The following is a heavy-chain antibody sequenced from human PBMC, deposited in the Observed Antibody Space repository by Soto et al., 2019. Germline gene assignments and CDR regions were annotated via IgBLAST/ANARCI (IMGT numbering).Heavy chain of an antibody. Sequence: QVQLVQSGAEVKKPGASVKVSCKASGYTFTSSGMSWVRQAPGQGLEWMGWISAHTGSSEYAQRFQGRVTMTTARSTSTAYMELRSLRYDDTAVYYCARAFFYQGSDSRGYSFDAFDFWGPGTLVTVSS. CDR1: GYTFTSSG. V-gene: IGHV1-18*01. CDR2: ISAHTGSS. D-gene: IGHD3-22*01. CDR3: ARAFFYQGSDSRGYSFDAFDF. J-gene: IGHJ3*01.